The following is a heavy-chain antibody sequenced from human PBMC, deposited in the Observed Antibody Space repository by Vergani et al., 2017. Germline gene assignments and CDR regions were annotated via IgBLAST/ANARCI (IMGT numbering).Heavy chain of an antibody. Sequence: QVQVVQSGAEVKKSGASVKVSCKTSGYTFSNYYMHWVRQAPGQGLEWMGIINPSGGHTHYAQKVQGRVTMTRETSTSTVYMDLSSLRSEDTAIYYCARGDYGILTGYRYWGQGTLVTVSA. CDR1: GYTFSNYY. D-gene: IGHD3-9*01. J-gene: IGHJ4*02. CDR3: ARGDYGILTGYRY. V-gene: IGHV1-46*03. CDR2: INPSGGHT.